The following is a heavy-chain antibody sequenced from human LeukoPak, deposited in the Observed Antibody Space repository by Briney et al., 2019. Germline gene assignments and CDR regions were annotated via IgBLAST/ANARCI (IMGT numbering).Heavy chain of an antibody. CDR2: IYHSGST. V-gene: IGHV4-30-2*01. CDR1: GGSISSGGYS. D-gene: IGHD3-22*01. CDR3: ARDYYDSSGYYSGFDY. Sequence: SQTLSLTCAVSGGSISSGGYSWSWIRQPPGKGLELIGYIYHSGSTYYNPSLKSRVTISVDRSKNQFSLKLSSVTAADTAVYSCARDYYDSSGYYSGFDYWGQGTLVTVSS. J-gene: IGHJ4*02.